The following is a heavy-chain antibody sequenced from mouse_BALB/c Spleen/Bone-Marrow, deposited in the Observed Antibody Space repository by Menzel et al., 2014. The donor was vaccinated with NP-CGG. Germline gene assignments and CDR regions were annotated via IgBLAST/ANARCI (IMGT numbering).Heavy chain of an antibody. Sequence: LVESGAELVKPGASVKLSCKASGYTFTSYWMHWVKQRPGQGLEWIGEINPSNGRTNYNEKFKSKATLTVDKSPSTAYMQLSSLTSEDSAVYYCARGDGFAWFAYWGQGTLVTVSA. CDR2: INPSNGRT. V-gene: IGHV1S81*02. J-gene: IGHJ3*01. CDR3: ARGDGFAWFAY. D-gene: IGHD3-3*01. CDR1: GYTFTSYW.